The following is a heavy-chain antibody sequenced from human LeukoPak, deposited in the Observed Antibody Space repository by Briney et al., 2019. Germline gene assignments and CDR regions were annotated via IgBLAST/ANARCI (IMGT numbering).Heavy chain of an antibody. CDR3: AKLPLQDYRGNWFDP. J-gene: IGHJ5*02. CDR2: ISGSGGST. CDR1: GFTFNSYA. Sequence: PGGSLRLSCAASGFTFNSYAMSWVRQAPGKGLEWVSAISGSGGSTYYADSVKGRFTISRDNSKNTLYLQMNSLRAEDTAVYYCAKLPLQDYRGNWFDPWGQGTLVTVSS. V-gene: IGHV3-23*01. D-gene: IGHD4-11*01.